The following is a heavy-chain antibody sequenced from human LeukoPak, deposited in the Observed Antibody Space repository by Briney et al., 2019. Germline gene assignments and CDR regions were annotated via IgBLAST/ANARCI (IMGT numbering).Heavy chain of an antibody. J-gene: IGHJ3*02. CDR1: GGSISSSSYY. D-gene: IGHD1-7*01. CDR2: IYYSGST. Sequence: SETLSLTCTVSGGSISSSSYYWGWIRQPPGKGLEWIGSIYYSGSTYYNPSLKSRVTISVDTSKNQFSLKLSSVTAADTAVYYCARHLITGTTLDAFDIWGQGTMVAVSS. CDR3: ARHLITGTTLDAFDI. V-gene: IGHV4-39*01.